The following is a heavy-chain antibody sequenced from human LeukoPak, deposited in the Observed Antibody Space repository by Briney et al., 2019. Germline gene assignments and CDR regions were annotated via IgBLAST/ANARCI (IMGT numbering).Heavy chain of an antibody. Sequence: SETLSHTCSVSGDTVSSYSWSWIRQPPGKGLEWIGCVNYGGSTNYNPSLESRLTISVDTSRNQFSLKLTSVTAADTAVYYCAKSRGGTTIYAFDDWGQGTLVTVSS. D-gene: IGHD1-7*01. CDR1: GDTVSSYS. V-gene: IGHV4-59*08. J-gene: IGHJ4*02. CDR2: VNYGGST. CDR3: AKSRGGTTIYAFDD.